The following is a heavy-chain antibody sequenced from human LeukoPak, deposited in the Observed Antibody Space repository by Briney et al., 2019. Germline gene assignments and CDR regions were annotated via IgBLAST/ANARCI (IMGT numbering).Heavy chain of an antibody. D-gene: IGHD2-2*01. Sequence: SETLSLTCTVSGGSISSSYWSWIRQPPGKGLEWIAYIHYSGGTSYNPSLKSRVTTSVDTSKNQFSLRPNSVTAADAAVYYCVRLRDHGTGWAIDYWGQGTLVTVSS. CDR3: VRLRDHGTGWAIDY. CDR1: GGSISSSY. CDR2: IHYSGGT. J-gene: IGHJ4*02. V-gene: IGHV4-59*08.